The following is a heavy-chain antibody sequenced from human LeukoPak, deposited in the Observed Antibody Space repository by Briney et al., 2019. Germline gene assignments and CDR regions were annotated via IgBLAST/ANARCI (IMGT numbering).Heavy chain of an antibody. V-gene: IGHV3-74*01. CDR1: GFTFSSYW. CDR3: ARIGYSNWGDALDI. D-gene: IGHD6-13*01. CDR2: INSDGSST. J-gene: IGHJ3*02. Sequence: GGSLGLSCAASGFTFSSYWMHWVRQAPGKGLVWVSRINSDGSSTSYADSVKGRFSISRDNAKNSLYLQMNSLRAEDTAVYYCARIGYSNWGDALDIWGQGTMVTASS.